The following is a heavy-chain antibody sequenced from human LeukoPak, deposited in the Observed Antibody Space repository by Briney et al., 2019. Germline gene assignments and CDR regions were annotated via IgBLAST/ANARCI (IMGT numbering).Heavy chain of an antibody. CDR2: MNPNSGNT. CDR3: ARAPAYNWNYEY. D-gene: IGHD1-20*01. V-gene: IGHV1-8*03. CDR1: GYTFTSYG. J-gene: IGHJ4*02. Sequence: ASVKVSCKASGYTFTSYGINWVRQATGQGLEWMGWMNPNSGNTGYAQKFQGRVTITRNTSISTAYMELSSLRSEDTAVYYCARAPAYNWNYEYWGQGTLVTVSS.